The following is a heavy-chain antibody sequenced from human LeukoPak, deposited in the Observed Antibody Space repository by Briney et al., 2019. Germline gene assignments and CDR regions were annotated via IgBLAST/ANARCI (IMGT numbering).Heavy chain of an antibody. D-gene: IGHD2-2*01. CDR3: ARGALHIPAAMPRWYYYYGMDV. J-gene: IGHJ6*02. Sequence: SETLSLTCTVSGGSISGYYWSWIRQPPGKGLEWIGYIYYSGSTSYNPSLSSRVTISVDTSKNQFSLKLSSVTAADTAVYYCARGALHIPAAMPRWYYYYGMDVWGQGTTVTVSS. CDR2: IYYSGST. CDR1: GGSISGYY. V-gene: IGHV4-59*12.